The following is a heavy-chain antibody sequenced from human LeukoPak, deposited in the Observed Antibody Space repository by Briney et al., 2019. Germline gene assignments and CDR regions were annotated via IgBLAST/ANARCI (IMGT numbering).Heavy chain of an antibody. Sequence: SETLSLTCAVYGGSFSGYYWSWIRQPPGKGLEWIGEINHSGSTNYNPSLKSRVTISVDTSKNQFSLKLSSVTAADTAVYYCARHQDIVVVPAAPMDVWGQGTTVTVSS. V-gene: IGHV4-34*01. D-gene: IGHD2-2*01. CDR1: GGSFSGYY. CDR2: INHSGST. CDR3: ARHQDIVVVPAAPMDV. J-gene: IGHJ6*02.